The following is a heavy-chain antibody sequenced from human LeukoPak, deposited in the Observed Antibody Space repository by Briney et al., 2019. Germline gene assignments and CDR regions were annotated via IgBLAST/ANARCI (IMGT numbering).Heavy chain of an antibody. CDR1: GYTFTDYY. CDR3: ARVMYYYDSSGYYYPAGDAFDI. Sequence: ASVKVSCKASGYTFTDYYMHWVRQAPGQGLEWMGWINPNSGGTKYAQKFQGRVTMTRDTSISTAYMELSRLRSDDTAVYYCARVMYYYDSSGYYYPAGDAFDIWGQGTMVTVS. J-gene: IGHJ3*02. D-gene: IGHD3-22*01. V-gene: IGHV1-2*02. CDR2: INPNSGGT.